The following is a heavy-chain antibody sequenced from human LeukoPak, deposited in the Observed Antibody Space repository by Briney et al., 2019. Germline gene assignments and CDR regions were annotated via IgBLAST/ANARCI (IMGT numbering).Heavy chain of an antibody. CDR2: INSDGSST. V-gene: IGHV3-74*01. Sequence: GGSLRLSCAASGFTFSTYWMSWVRQAPGKGLVWVSRINSDGSSTSYADSVKGRFTISRDNAKNTLYLQMNSLRAEDTAVYYCARVGYSGYGFDPRDAFDIWGQGTMVTVSS. CDR1: GFTFSTYW. D-gene: IGHD5-12*01. J-gene: IGHJ3*02. CDR3: ARVGYSGYGFDPRDAFDI.